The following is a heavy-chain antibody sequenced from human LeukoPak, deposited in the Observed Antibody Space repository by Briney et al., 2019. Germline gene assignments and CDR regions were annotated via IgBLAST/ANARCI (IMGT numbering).Heavy chain of an antibody. J-gene: IGHJ4*02. V-gene: IGHV3-21*01. CDR2: ISSSSSYI. Sequence: GGSLRLSCAASGFTFSSYSMNWVRQAPGKGLEWVSSISSSSSYIYYADSVKGRFTISRDNAKNSLYLQMNSLRAEDTAVYYCASSCSGGSCYLVWGQGTLVTVSS. CDR3: ASSCSGGSCYLV. D-gene: IGHD2-15*01. CDR1: GFTFSSYS.